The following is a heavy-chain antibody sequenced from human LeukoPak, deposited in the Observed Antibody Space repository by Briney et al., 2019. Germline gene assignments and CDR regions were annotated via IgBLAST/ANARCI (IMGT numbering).Heavy chain of an antibody. CDR3: ARGLDF. V-gene: IGHV3-30-3*01. J-gene: IGHJ4*02. Sequence: GGSLRLSCAASGFTFSSYAMHRVRQAPGKGLEWVAVISYDGSNKYYADSVKGRFTISRDNSKNTLYLQMNSLRAEDTAVYYCARGLDFWGQGTLVTVSS. D-gene: IGHD2-21*02. CDR2: ISYDGSNK. CDR1: GFTFSSYA.